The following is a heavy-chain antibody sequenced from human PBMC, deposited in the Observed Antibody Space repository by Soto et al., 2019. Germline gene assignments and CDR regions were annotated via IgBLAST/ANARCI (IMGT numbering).Heavy chain of an antibody. CDR3: ARENHSTFDP. CDR1: GDSVSTNFVA. D-gene: IGHD6-13*01. J-gene: IGHJ3*01. Sequence: QVQLQQAGPGLVNPSQTLSLTCAISGDSVSTNFVAGNWIRLSPSRGLEWLGRTYHMVTSPPEYAPPVEARTQTDPQTAKHLLALQLTSVTPEYTDVYYCARENHSTFDPWGQGTMVDVSS. V-gene: IGHV6-1*01. CDR2: TYHMVTSPP.